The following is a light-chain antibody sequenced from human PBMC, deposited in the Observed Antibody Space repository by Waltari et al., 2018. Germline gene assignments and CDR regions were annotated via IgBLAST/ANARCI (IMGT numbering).Light chain of an antibody. J-gene: IGKJ3*01. CDR2: GAS. V-gene: IGKV1-39*01. Sequence: DIQMTQSPSSLSASVGDRVTITCRASQSISNYLNWYQQKPGKAPKLLIYGASSLQSGVPSRVSGSGSGTDFTLTISSLQSEDFATYYCQQSYTTRRTFGPGTKVD. CDR1: QSISNY. CDR3: QQSYTTRRT.